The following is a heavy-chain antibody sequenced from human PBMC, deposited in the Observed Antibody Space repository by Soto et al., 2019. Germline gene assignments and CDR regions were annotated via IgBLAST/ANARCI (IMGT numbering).Heavy chain of an antibody. CDR2: IIPIFGTA. CDR1: GGTFSSYA. CDR3: ARDPPPKSYGDYPGNWFDP. V-gene: IGHV1-69*01. D-gene: IGHD4-17*01. Sequence: QVQLVQSGAEVKKPGSSVKVSCKASGGTFSSYAISWVRQAPGQGLEWMGGIIPIFGTANYAQKFQGRVTIPADESTSTAYMELSSLRSEDTAVYYWARDPPPKSYGDYPGNWFDPWGQGTLVTVSS. J-gene: IGHJ5*02.